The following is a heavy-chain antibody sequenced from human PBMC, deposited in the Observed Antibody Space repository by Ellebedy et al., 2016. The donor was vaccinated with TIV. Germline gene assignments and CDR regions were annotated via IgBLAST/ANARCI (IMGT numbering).Heavy chain of an antibody. CDR2: INPSAGFT. J-gene: IGHJ4*02. CDR1: AYIFTSYL. D-gene: IGHD5-18*01. Sequence: ASVKVSXXASAYIFTSYLMHWVRQAPGQGLEWMGIINPSAGFTNYAQKFQDRVTLTRDTSTTTVYMEMSSLRSEDTAAYYCATEAAGTYNFDYWGQGTLVTVSS. CDR3: ATEAAGTYNFDY. V-gene: IGHV1-46*01.